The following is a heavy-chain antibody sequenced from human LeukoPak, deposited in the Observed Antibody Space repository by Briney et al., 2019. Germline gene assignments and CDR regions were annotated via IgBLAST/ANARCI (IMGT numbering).Heavy chain of an antibody. D-gene: IGHD5-18*01. CDR3: ARAGLYTATFDY. V-gene: IGHV4-61*08. Sequence: SETLSLTCTVSGGSISSGDYYWSWIRQPPGKGLGWIGYIYYSGSTNYNPSLKSRVTISVDTSKNQFSLKLSSVTAADTAVYYCARAGLYTATFDYWGQGTLVTVSS. J-gene: IGHJ4*02. CDR1: GGSISSGDYY. CDR2: IYYSGST.